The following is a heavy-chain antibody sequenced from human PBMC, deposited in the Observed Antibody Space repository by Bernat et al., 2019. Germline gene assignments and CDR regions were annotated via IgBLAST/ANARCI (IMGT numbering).Heavy chain of an antibody. CDR2: ISGSGGST. D-gene: IGHD2-2*01. CDR1: GFTFSSYA. V-gene: IGHV3-23*01. Sequence: EVQLLESGGGLVQPGGSLRLSCAASGFTFSSYAMSWVHQAPGKGLEWVSAISGSGGSTYYADSVKGRFTISRDNSKNTLYLQMNSLRAEDTAVYYCAKDRRWDGYCSSTSCTVDYWGQGTLVTVSS. J-gene: IGHJ4*02. CDR3: AKDRRWDGYCSSTSCTVDY.